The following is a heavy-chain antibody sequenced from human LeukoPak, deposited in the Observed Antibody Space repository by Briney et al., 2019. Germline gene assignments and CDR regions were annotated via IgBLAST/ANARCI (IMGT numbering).Heavy chain of an antibody. CDR2: INHSGST. CDR1: GGSFSGYY. V-gene: IGHV4-34*01. Sequence: SETLSLTCAVYGGSFSGYYWSWIRQPPGKGLEWIGEINHSGSTNYSPSLKSRVTISVDTSKNQFSLKLSSVTAADTAVYYCARASGIAVAGPDYWGQGTLVTVSS. D-gene: IGHD6-19*01. CDR3: ARASGIAVAGPDY. J-gene: IGHJ4*02.